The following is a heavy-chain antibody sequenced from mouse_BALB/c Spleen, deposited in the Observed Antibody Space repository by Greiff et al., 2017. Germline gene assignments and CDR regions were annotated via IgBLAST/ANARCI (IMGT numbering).Heavy chain of an antibody. D-gene: IGHD2-4*01. CDR1: GFSLTSYG. Sequence: VKLMESGPDLVAPSQSLSITCTVSGFSLTSYGVHWVRQPPGKGLEWLVVIWSDGSTTYNSALKSRLSISKDNSKSQVFLKMNSLQTDDTAMYYCARHDDYDRNWFAYWGQGTLVTVSA. J-gene: IGHJ3*01. CDR3: ARHDDYDRNWFAY. CDR2: IWSDGST. V-gene: IGHV2-6-2*01.